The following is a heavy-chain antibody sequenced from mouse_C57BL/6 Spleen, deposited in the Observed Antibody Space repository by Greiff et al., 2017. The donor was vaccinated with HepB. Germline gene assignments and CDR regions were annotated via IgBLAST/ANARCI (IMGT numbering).Heavy chain of an antibody. CDR3: ARGRHLYPLPWYFDV. V-gene: IGHV1-61*01. CDR1: GYTFTSYW. CDR2: IYPSDSET. D-gene: IGHD3-1*01. Sequence: QVQLQQPGAELVRPGSSVKLSCKASGYTFTSYWMDWVKQRPGQGLEWIGNIYPSDSETHYNQKFKDKATLTVDKSSSTAYMQLSSLTSEDSAVYYCARGRHLYPLPWYFDVWGTGTTVTVSS. J-gene: IGHJ1*03.